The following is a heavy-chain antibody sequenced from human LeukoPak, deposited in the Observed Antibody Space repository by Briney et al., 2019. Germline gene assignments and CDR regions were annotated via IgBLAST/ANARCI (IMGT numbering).Heavy chain of an antibody. V-gene: IGHV4-59*01. CDR1: GASISSYY. Sequence: SETLSLTCTVSGASISSYYWSWIRQPPGKGLEWIGYIYYSGSTNYNPSLKSRVTISVDTSKNQFSLKLSSVTAADTAVYYCARESRATHFDYWGQGTLVTVPS. CDR2: IYYSGST. J-gene: IGHJ4*02. CDR3: ARESRATHFDY.